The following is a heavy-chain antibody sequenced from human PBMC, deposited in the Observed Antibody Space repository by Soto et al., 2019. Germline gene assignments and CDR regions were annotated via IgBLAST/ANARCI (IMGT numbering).Heavy chain of an antibody. CDR3: ARVYSVKYLGYFDY. J-gene: IGHJ4*02. Sequence: PSETLSLTCAVSGGSISSSNWWSWVRQPPGKGLEWIGEIYHSGSTNYNPSLKSRVTISVDKSKNQFSLKLSSVTAADTAVYYCARVYSVKYLGYFDYWGQGALVTVSS. D-gene: IGHD6-13*01. CDR1: GGSISSSNW. V-gene: IGHV4-4*02. CDR2: IYHSGST.